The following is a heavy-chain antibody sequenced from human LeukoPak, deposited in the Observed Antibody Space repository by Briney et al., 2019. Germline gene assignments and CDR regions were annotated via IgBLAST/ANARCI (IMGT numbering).Heavy chain of an antibody. V-gene: IGHV3-13*01. CDR3: ARGRGSGSYFSPPGAFDI. J-gene: IGHJ3*02. CDR1: GFTFSNYD. Sequence: GGSLRLSCAASGFTFSNYDMHWVRQATGKGLEWVSAIGTAGDTYYPGSVKGRFTISRENAKNSLYLQMNSLRAGDTAVYYCARGRGSGSYFSPPGAFDIWGQGTMVTVSS. D-gene: IGHD3-10*01. CDR2: IGTAGDT.